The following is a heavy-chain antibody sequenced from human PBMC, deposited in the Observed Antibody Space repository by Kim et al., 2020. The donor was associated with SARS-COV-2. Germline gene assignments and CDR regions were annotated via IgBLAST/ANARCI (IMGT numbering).Heavy chain of an antibody. Sequence: YSPNFQGRGTITRDTPASTSYMELSSLTSKDTAVYYCAREGSGSYNWLDPWGQGTLVTVSS. D-gene: IGHD3-10*01. J-gene: IGHJ5*02. V-gene: IGHV1-3*01. CDR3: AREGSGSYNWLDP.